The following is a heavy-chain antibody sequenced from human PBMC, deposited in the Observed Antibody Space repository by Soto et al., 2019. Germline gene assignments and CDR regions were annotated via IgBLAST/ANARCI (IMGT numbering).Heavy chain of an antibody. V-gene: IGHV3-48*01. CDR2: ISSSSSTI. CDR1: GFTFSSYS. Sequence: GGSLRLSCAASGFTFSSYSMNWVRQAPGKGLEWVSYISSSSSTIYYADSVKGRFTISRDNAKNSLYLQMNSLRAGDTAVYYCARGFASFYYMDVWGKGTTVTVSS. CDR3: ARGFASFYYMDV. D-gene: IGHD3-16*01. J-gene: IGHJ6*03.